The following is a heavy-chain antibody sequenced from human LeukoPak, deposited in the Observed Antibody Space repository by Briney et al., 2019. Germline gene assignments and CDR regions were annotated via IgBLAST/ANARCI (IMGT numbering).Heavy chain of an antibody. V-gene: IGHV4-59*12. J-gene: IGHJ4*02. Sequence: SETLSLTCSVSGDSISNFYWSWIRQPPGKGLEWIGYIDYSGSTSYNPSLKSRVTISIDTSKNQFSLRLNSVTAADTAVYYCARARSGWYRYYFDYWGQGTLVTVSS. CDR2: IDYSGST. CDR1: GDSISNFY. CDR3: ARARSGWYRYYFDY. D-gene: IGHD6-19*01.